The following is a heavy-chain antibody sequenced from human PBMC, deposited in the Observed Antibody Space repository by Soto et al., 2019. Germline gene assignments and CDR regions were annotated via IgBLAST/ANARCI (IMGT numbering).Heavy chain of an antibody. Sequence: ASVKVSCKASGYTFTSYYMHWVRQAPGQGLEWMGIINPSGGSTSYAQKFQGRVTMTRDTSTSTVYMELSSLRSEDTAVYYCASQYSSGRPYYYYYMVVWGKGTTVTVSS. CDR3: ASQYSSGRPYYYYYMVV. J-gene: IGHJ6*03. D-gene: IGHD6-19*01. CDR2: INPSGGST. V-gene: IGHV1-46*03. CDR1: GYTFTSYY.